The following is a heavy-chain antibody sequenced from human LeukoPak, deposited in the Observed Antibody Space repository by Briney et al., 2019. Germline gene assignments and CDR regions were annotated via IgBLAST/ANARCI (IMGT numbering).Heavy chain of an antibody. CDR1: GGSISSSSYY. D-gene: IGHD6-13*01. J-gene: IGHJ4*02. Sequence: SETLSLTCTVSGGSISSSSYYWGWIRQPPGKGLEWIGSIYYSGSTYYNPSLKSRVTISVDTSKNQFSLKLSSVTAADTAVYYCARHSSSWYVPDYWGQGTLVTVSS. CDR3: ARHSSSWYVPDY. CDR2: IYYSGST. V-gene: IGHV4-39*07.